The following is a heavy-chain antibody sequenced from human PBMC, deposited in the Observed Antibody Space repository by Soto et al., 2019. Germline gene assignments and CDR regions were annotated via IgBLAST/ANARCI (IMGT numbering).Heavy chain of an antibody. D-gene: IGHD4-17*01. V-gene: IGHV5-51*01. Sequence: GESLKISCKGSGYSFTSYWIGWVRQMPGKGLEWMGIIYPGDSDTRYSPSFQGQVTISADKSISTAYLQWSSLKASDTAMYYCARQDYGGKLYYYYGMDVWGQGTTVTVSS. J-gene: IGHJ6*02. CDR3: ARQDYGGKLYYYYGMDV. CDR2: IYPGDSDT. CDR1: GYSFTSYW.